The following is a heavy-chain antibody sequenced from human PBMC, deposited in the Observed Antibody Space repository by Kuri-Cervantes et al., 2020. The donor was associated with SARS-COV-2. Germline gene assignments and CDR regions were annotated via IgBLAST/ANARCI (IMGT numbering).Heavy chain of an antibody. D-gene: IGHD3-22*01. CDR3: ARDLRGYYDSSASDLGY. CDR1: GFIFDTYA. V-gene: IGHV3-23*01. CDR2: ISGTGGSST. Sequence: GGSLRLSCVASGFIFDTYAMSWVRQAPGKGLEWVSVISGTGGSSTFYADSVKGRIIISRDNAKNSLYLQMNSLRAEDTAVYYCARDLRGYYDSSASDLGYWGQGTLVTVSS. J-gene: IGHJ4*02.